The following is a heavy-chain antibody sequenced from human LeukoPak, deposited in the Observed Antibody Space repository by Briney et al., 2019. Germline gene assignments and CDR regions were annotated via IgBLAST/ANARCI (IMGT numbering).Heavy chain of an antibody. V-gene: IGHV3-11*04. Sequence: PGGSLRLSCAASGFTVSSNYMSWVRQAPGKGLEWVSYISSSGSTIYYADSVKGRFTISRDNAKNSLYLQMNSLRAEDTAVYYCAELGITMIGGVWGKGTTVTISS. D-gene: IGHD3-10*02. CDR2: ISSSGSTI. J-gene: IGHJ6*04. CDR3: AELGITMIGGV. CDR1: GFTVSSNY.